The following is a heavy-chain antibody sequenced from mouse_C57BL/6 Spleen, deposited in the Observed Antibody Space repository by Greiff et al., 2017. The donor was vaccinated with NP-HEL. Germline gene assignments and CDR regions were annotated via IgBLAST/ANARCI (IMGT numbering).Heavy chain of an antibody. Sequence: VQLQQSGAELVRPGTSVKVSCKASGYAFTNYLIEWVKQRPGQGLEWIGVINPGSGGTNYNEKFKGKATLTADKSSSTAYMQLSSLTSEDSAVYFCARSHYYGSSDGAWFAYWGQGTLVTVSA. CDR3: ARSHYYGSSDGAWFAY. CDR1: GYAFTNYL. J-gene: IGHJ3*01. CDR2: INPGSGGT. V-gene: IGHV1-54*01. D-gene: IGHD1-1*01.